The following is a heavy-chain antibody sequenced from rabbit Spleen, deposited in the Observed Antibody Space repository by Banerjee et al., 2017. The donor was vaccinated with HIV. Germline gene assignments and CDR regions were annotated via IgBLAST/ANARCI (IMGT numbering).Heavy chain of an antibody. CDR3: ARFYAGYGDFGYAAM. Sequence: QSLEEFGGDLVKPGASLTLTCTASGFSFSSNYWICWFRQAPGKGPEWIACIYIGGRTYYASWAKGRFTISKTSSTTVTLQMTSLTAADTATYFCARFYAGYGDFGYAAMWGQGTLVTVS. D-gene: IGHD7-1*01. V-gene: IGHV1S40*01. J-gene: IGHJ3*01. CDR2: IYIGGRT. CDR1: GFSFSSNYW.